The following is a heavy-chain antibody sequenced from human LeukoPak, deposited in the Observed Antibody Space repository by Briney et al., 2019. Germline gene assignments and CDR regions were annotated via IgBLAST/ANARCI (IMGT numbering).Heavy chain of an antibody. Sequence: PGGSLRLSCAASGFTFSSYSMNWVRQAPGKGLVWVSSISSSSSYIYYADSVKGRFTISRDNAKNSLYLQMNSLRAEDTAVYYCARVIAAAGIDYWGQGTLVTVSS. D-gene: IGHD6-13*01. J-gene: IGHJ4*02. CDR3: ARVIAAAGIDY. CDR1: GFTFSSYS. CDR2: ISSSSSYI. V-gene: IGHV3-21*01.